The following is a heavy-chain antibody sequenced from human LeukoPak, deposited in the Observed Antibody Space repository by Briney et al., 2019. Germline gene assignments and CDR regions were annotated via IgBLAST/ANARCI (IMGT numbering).Heavy chain of an antibody. CDR3: ARDASGYDEGINWFDP. Sequence: SETVTLMCAVYGGRFRRFYEMWTRQPPGKGLEWIGEINHSVSTNSTPSLKSRVSISVGTSKNQFSLKLSSVTAADTAVYYCARDASGYDEGINWFDPWGQGTLVTVSS. CDR1: GGRFRRFY. CDR2: INHSVST. V-gene: IGHV4-34*01. D-gene: IGHD5-12*01. J-gene: IGHJ5*02.